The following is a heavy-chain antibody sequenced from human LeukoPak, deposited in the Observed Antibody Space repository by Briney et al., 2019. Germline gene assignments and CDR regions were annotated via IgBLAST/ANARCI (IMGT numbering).Heavy chain of an antibody. CDR2: INHSGST. CDR1: GFTFSSYA. D-gene: IGHD5-12*01. V-gene: IGHV4-34*01. CDR3: ARGDIVATITNWFDP. J-gene: IGHJ5*02. Sequence: GSLRLSCAASGFTFSSYAMSWVRQAPGKGLEWIGEINHSGSTNYNPSLKSRVTISVDTSKNQFSLKLSSVTAADTAVYYCARGDIVATITNWFDPWGQGTLVTISS.